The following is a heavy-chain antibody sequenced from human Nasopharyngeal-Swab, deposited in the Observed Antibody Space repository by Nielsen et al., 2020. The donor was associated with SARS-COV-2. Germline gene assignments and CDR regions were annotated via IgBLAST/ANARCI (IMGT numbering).Heavy chain of an antibody. CDR1: GYTFTGYY. V-gene: IGHV1-2*06. J-gene: IGHJ5*02. CDR2: INPNSGGT. D-gene: IGHD6-19*01. Sequence: ASVKVSCKASGYTFTGYYMHWVRQAPGQGLEWMGRINPNSGGTNYAQKFQGRVTMTRDTSISTAYMELSRLRSDDTAVCYCAREPDSSGWYATSNWFDPWGHGTLVTVSS. CDR3: AREPDSSGWYATSNWFDP.